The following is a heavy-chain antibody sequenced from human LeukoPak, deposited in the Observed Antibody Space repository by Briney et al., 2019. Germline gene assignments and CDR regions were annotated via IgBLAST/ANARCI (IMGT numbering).Heavy chain of an antibody. CDR3: ARGRAEESPCYYGSGSLFRYYYGMDV. CDR1: GGTFSSYA. D-gene: IGHD3-10*01. Sequence: GASVTVSCKASGGTFSSYAISWVRQAPGQGLEWMGGIIPIFGTANYAQKFQGRVTITADKSTSTAYMELSSLRSEDTAVYYCARGRAEESPCYYGSGSLFRYYYGMDVWGKGTTVTVSS. V-gene: IGHV1-69*06. CDR2: IIPIFGTA. J-gene: IGHJ6*04.